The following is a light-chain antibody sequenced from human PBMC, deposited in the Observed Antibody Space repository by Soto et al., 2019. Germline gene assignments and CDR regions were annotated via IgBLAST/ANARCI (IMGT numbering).Light chain of an antibody. J-gene: IGKJ1*01. Sequence: DIQMTQSPSTLSASVGDRVTITCLASQIIGASLAWYQQKPGKAPYLLISDVSSLERGVPSRFSGSGSGTEFTLTISSMQPDDFATFYCQQYNGYSRTFGQGTKVDNK. V-gene: IGKV1-5*01. CDR3: QQYNGYSRT. CDR2: DVS. CDR1: QIIGAS.